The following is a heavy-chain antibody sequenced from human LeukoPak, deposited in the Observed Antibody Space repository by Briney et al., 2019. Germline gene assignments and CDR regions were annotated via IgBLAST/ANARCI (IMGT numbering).Heavy chain of an antibody. CDR2: INHRGST. CDR3: ARGPLYYYDSSSRSYYFDY. D-gene: IGHD3-22*01. CDR1: GGSFSGYY. J-gene: IGHJ4*02. Sequence: SETLSLTCAVYGGSFSGYYGSWIRQPPGKGLEWIGEINHRGSTNHSPSLKSRVTISVDTSKNQFSLKLRSVTAADTAVYYCARGPLYYYDSSSRSYYFDYWGQGTLVTVSS. V-gene: IGHV4-34*01.